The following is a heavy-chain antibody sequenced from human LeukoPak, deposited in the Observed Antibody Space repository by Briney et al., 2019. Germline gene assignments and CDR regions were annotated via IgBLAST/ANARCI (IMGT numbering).Heavy chain of an antibody. D-gene: IGHD1-1*01. CDR3: ARDSIQLERLRKYYYGMDV. V-gene: IGHV3-21*01. CDR1: GFTFSSYS. CDR2: ISSSSSYI. Sequence: PGGSLRLSCAASGFTFSSYSMNWVRQAPGKGLEWVSSISSSSSYIYYADSVKGRFTISRDNAKNSLYLQMNSLRAEDTAVYYCARDSIQLERLRKYYYGMDVWGQGTTVTVSS. J-gene: IGHJ6*02.